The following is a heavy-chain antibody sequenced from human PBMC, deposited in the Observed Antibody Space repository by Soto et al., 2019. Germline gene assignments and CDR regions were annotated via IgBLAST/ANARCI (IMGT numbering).Heavy chain of an antibody. V-gene: IGHV4-61*01. Sequence: SETLSLTCTVSGGSVSSGSYYWSWIRQPPGKGLEWIGYIYYSGSTNYNPSLKSRVTISVDTSKNQFSLKLSSVTAADTAVYYCASVYSSSWVYYYYYGMDVWGQGTTVTVS. CDR2: IYYSGST. CDR1: GGSVSSGSYY. J-gene: IGHJ6*02. D-gene: IGHD6-13*01. CDR3: ASVYSSSWVYYYYYGMDV.